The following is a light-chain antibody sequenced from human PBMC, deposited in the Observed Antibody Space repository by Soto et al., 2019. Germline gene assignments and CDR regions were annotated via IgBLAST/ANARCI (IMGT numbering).Light chain of an antibody. Sequence: DIPMTQSPSTLSAYVGDRVTITCRASQSISRWLAWYQQQPGKAPKVLIYDVSTLGSGVPSRFSGGGSGTEFTLTITSLQPDDSATYYCQEYTTYSRTFGQGTKVEVK. CDR1: QSISRW. V-gene: IGKV1-5*01. CDR2: DVS. J-gene: IGKJ1*01. CDR3: QEYTTYSRT.